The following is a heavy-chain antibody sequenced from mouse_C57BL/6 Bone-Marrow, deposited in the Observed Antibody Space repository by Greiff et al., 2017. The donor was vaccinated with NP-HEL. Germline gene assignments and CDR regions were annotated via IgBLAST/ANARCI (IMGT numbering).Heavy chain of an antibody. D-gene: IGHD1-1*01. J-gene: IGHJ4*01. CDR3: ARLTTVVATNYYAMDY. CDR1: GFTFSDYG. V-gene: IGHV5-15*01. Sequence: EVMLVESGGGLVQPGGSLKLSCAASGFTFSDYGMAWVRQAPRKGPEWVAFISNLAYSIYYADPVTVRFTISRANAKNTLYLEMSSLRSEDTAMYYCARLTTVVATNYYAMDYWGQGTSVTVSS. CDR2: ISNLAYSI.